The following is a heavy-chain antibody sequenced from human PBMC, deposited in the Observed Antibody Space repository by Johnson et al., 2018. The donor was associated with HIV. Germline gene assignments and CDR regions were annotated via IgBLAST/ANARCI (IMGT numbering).Heavy chain of an antibody. Sequence: EKLVESGGGLVQPGGSLRLSCAVSGYSVTGYNMNWVRQAPVKGLEWVSVIYTGSDSTSYTDSVKDRFTISRDSSQNAVYLQMNSLRAGDTAVYYCARGPPYYDSSGGYAFDIWGQGTVVAVSS. CDR1: GYSVTGYN. V-gene: IGHV3-66*01. D-gene: IGHD3-22*01. J-gene: IGHJ3*02. CDR3: ARGPPYYDSSGGYAFDI. CDR2: IYTGSDST.